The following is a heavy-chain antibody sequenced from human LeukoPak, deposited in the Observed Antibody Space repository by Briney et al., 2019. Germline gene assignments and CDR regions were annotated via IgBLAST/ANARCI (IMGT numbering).Heavy chain of an antibody. V-gene: IGHV1-2*06. CDR2: INHNSGGT. D-gene: IGHD4-11*01. CDR3: ARAVYSNYVDAFDI. CDR1: GYTFTGYY. J-gene: IGHJ3*02. Sequence: ASVKVSCEASGYTFTGYYMHWVRQAPGQGLEWMGRINHNSGGTNYAQKFQGRVTMTRDTSISTAYMELSRLRSDDTAVYYCARAVYSNYVDAFDIWGQGTMVTVSS.